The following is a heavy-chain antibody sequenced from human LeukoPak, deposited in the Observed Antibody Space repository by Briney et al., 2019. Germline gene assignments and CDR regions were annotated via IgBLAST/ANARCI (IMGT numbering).Heavy chain of an antibody. J-gene: IGHJ6*02. CDR2: IYYSGST. Sequence: SETLSLTCTVSGGSISSYYWSWIRQPPGKGLEWIGYIYYSGSTNYNPSLKSRVTISVDTSKNQFSLKLSSVTAADTAVYYCARDRTTVTPKATNYYGMDVWGQGTTVTVSS. CDR3: ARDRTTVTPKATNYYGMDV. V-gene: IGHV4-59*01. CDR1: GGSISSYY. D-gene: IGHD4-11*01.